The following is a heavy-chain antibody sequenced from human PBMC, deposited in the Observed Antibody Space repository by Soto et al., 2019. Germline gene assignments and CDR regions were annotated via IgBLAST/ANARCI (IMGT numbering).Heavy chain of an antibody. CDR2: INIYNGNT. CDR1: GYTFTNYG. CDR3: PRMERTAGVARSSY. D-gene: IGHD3-3*01. Sequence: VQLVQSGSEVKKPGASVKVSCKTSGYTFTNYGVSWVRQAPGQGLEWMGWINIYNGNTNYAQRFQGRVTMTADTGTRAAYMDRRTLRFTAPAPYFSPRMERTAGVARSSYCGQGTLVTVSS. J-gene: IGHJ1*01. V-gene: IGHV1-18*01.